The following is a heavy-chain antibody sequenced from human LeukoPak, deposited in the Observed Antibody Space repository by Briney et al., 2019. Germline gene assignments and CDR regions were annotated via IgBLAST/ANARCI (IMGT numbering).Heavy chain of an antibody. D-gene: IGHD3-22*01. V-gene: IGHV1-58*01. CDR3: ASSPDYYDSSGYSYYFDY. Sequence: SVKVSCKASGFTXTSSAVQWVRQARGQRLEWIGWIVVGSGNTNYAQKFQERVTITRDMSTSTAYMELSSLRSEDTAVYYCASSPDYYDSSGYSYYFDYWGQGTLVTVSS. CDR2: IVVGSGNT. J-gene: IGHJ4*02. CDR1: GFTXTSSA.